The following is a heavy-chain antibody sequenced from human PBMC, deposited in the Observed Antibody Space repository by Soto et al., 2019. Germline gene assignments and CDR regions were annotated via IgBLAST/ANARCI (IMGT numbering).Heavy chain of an antibody. D-gene: IGHD3-22*01. Sequence: SETLSLTCAVAGASISSGDYYWSWIRQPPGKGLDWIGYIYYSGNTKYNPSLKSRLTMLVDTSKNQFSLKLSSVTAADTAVYYCVRTYYYETSGPFDLWGQGILVTVS. CDR1: GASISSGDYY. V-gene: IGHV4-30-4*08. CDR3: VRTYYYETSGPFDL. J-gene: IGHJ4*02. CDR2: IYYSGNT.